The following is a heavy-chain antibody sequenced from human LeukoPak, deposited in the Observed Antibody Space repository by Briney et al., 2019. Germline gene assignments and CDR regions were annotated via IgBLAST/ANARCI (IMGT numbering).Heavy chain of an antibody. J-gene: IGHJ4*02. CDR2: IWYDGSNK. V-gene: IGHV3-33*06. Sequence: GGSLRLSCAASGFTFSSYGMHWVRQSPGKGLEWVALIWYDGSNKYYADSVKGRFTISRDNSKNTLYLQMNSLRAEDTAVYYCAKGRWVQPAGYLDFSGQGTLVTVSA. CDR1: GFTFSSYG. D-gene: IGHD5-24*01. CDR3: AKGRWVQPAGYLDF.